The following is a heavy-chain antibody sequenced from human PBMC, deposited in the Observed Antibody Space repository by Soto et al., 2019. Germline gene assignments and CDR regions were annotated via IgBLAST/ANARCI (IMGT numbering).Heavy chain of an antibody. CDR1: GGSISSYY. CDR3: ARDHRIAARPDPYYYYGMDV. CDR2: IYYSGST. V-gene: IGHV4-59*01. D-gene: IGHD6-6*01. Sequence: SETLSLTCTVSGGSISSYYWSWIRQPPGKGLEWIGYIYYSGSTNYNPSLKSRVTISVDTSKNQFSLKLSSVTAADTAVYYCARDHRIAARPDPYYYYGMDVWGQGTTVTVSS. J-gene: IGHJ6*02.